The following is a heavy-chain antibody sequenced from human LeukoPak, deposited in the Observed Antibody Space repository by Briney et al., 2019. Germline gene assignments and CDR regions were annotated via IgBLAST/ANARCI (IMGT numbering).Heavy chain of an antibody. CDR2: TNRDGSST. D-gene: IGHD3-3*01. V-gene: IGHV3-74*01. CDR3: ARDSVEWYIFDY. J-gene: IGHJ4*02. Sequence: PGGSLRLSCAASGFTFSSYWVHWVRQAPGKGPVWVARTNRDGSSTAYADSVKGRFTISKDNAKNTLYLLMNSLRAEDTAVYYCARDSVEWYIFDYWGQGTLVTVSS. CDR1: GFTFSSYW.